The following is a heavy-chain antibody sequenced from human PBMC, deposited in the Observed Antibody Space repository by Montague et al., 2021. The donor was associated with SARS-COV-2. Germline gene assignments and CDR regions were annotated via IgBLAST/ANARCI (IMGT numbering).Heavy chain of an antibody. CDR3: ARAPRRHYYDSTGFDAFDI. CDR1: GFTFRSYW. J-gene: IGHJ3*02. D-gene: IGHD3-22*01. V-gene: IGHV3-74*01. CDR2: INSDGSST. Sequence: SLRLSWAASGFTFRSYWMHWVRQALGKGLVWVSRINSDGSSTTYADSVKGRFAISRDNAKNTLYLQMNSLRAEDTAVYYCARAPRRHYYDSTGFDAFDIWGQGTMVTVSS.